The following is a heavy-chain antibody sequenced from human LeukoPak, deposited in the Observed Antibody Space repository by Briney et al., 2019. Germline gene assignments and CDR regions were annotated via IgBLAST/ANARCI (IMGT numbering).Heavy chain of an antibody. CDR2: INPAGDT. D-gene: IGHD2-15*01. CDR3: ARGDCSGGSCSSMDV. CDR1: GFTFSTYD. Sequence: GGSLRLSCAASGFTFSTYDMHWVRQATGKGLEWVSGINPAGDTYYPGSVKGRFTISREDSKNSFFLQMNSLRVGDTAVYYCARGDCSGGSCSSMDVWGQGTTVTVSS. J-gene: IGHJ6*02. V-gene: IGHV3-13*04.